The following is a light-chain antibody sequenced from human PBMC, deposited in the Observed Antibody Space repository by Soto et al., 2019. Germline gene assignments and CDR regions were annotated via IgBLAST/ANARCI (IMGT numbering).Light chain of an antibody. CDR3: QQYGTSPRM. J-gene: IGKJ1*01. CDR2: GTS. Sequence: EIVLTQSPGTLSLSPGERVTLSCRASQSVGTNYLAWYQQKPGQAPRLVIYGTSNRATGTPDRFSGSGSGTDFTLTISRLEPEDFAVYYCQQYGTSPRMFGQ. CDR1: QSVGTNY. V-gene: IGKV3-20*01.